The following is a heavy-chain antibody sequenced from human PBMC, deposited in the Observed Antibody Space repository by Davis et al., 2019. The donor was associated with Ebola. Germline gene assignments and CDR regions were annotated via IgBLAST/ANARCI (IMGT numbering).Heavy chain of an antibody. J-gene: IGHJ4*02. D-gene: IGHD5-12*01. Sequence: ESPITPCAASGFTVSSNYMRWVRQAPGTGLESVSVIYSGGSTYYADSVKGRFTISRDNSKNTLYLQMNSLRAEDTAVYYCARVDSGYDGGGLGYWGQGTLVTVSS. CDR1: GFTVSSNY. CDR3: ARVDSGYDGGGLGY. CDR2: IYSGGST. V-gene: IGHV3-66*01.